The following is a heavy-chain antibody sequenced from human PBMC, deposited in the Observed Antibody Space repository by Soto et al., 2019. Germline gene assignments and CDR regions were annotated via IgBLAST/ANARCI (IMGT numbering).Heavy chain of an antibody. CDR3: ATHCGGDCYLFYN. D-gene: IGHD2-21*02. J-gene: IGHJ4*02. V-gene: IGHV1-3*01. Sequence: ASVKVSCKASGYTFTSYAMHWVRQAPGQRLEWMGWINAGNGNTKYSQKFQGRVTITRDTSASTAYMELSSLRSEDTAVYYCATHCGGDCYLFYNWGQGTLVTVSS. CDR2: INAGNGNT. CDR1: GYTFTSYA.